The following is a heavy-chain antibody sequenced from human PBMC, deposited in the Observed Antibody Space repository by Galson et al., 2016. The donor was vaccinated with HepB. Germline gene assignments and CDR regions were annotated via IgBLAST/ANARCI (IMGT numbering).Heavy chain of an antibody. CDR3: ARGIGDPAPDYYYYYMDV. CDR2: MFTSGNS. Sequence: SETLSLTCTVSGGSISSGSYFCNWIRQPAGKGLEWIGSMFTSGNSNYNPSLKSRVTISLDTSKNQLSLQLRSVTAADTAIYYCARGIGDPAPDYYYYYMDVWAKGTTVTVSS. V-gene: IGHV4-61*10. CDR1: GGSISSGSYF. J-gene: IGHJ6*03. D-gene: IGHD2-21*02.